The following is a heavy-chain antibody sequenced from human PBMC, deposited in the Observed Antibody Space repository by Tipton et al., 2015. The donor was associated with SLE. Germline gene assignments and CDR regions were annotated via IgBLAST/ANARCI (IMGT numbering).Heavy chain of an antibody. CDR2: IKSMSDGGTA. Sequence: GSLRLPCAASGFAFNTAWMTWVRQAPGKGLEWVGRIKSMSDGGTADFAATVKGRIIMSRNDADNTMYLDLHSLTAEDTAVYYCTTDRYSLHGGLDYWGQGTLVTVSS. D-gene: IGHD4-11*01. CDR3: TTDRYSLHGGLDY. CDR1: GFAFNTAW. J-gene: IGHJ4*02. V-gene: IGHV3-15*05.